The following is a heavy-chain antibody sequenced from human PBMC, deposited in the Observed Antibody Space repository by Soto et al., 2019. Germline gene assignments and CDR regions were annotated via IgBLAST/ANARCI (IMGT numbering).Heavy chain of an antibody. J-gene: IGHJ4*02. Sequence: GGSPRLSCSASGFSFSIYAMHWVRQAPGKGLEYVSSISTNGGSTHYADSVKGRFTISRDNSKNTQYLQMSSLRADDTAVYYCVKGEYYYDSSGYYPFDYWGQGT. CDR1: GFSFSIYA. CDR2: ISTNGGST. V-gene: IGHV3-64D*06. D-gene: IGHD3-22*01. CDR3: VKGEYYYDSSGYYPFDY.